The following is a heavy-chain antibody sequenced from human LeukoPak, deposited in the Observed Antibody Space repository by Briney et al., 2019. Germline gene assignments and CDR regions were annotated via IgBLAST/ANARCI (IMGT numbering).Heavy chain of an antibody. D-gene: IGHD6-19*01. V-gene: IGHV3-11*01. CDR3: ARILPSGWLLDY. Sequence: GGSLRLSCAASGFTFSDYYMSWIRQAPGKGLEWVSYISSSGSTIYYADSVKGRFSISRDNAKNSLYLQMNSLRAEDTAVYYCARILPSGWLLDYWGQGTLVTVSS. CDR2: ISSSGSTI. CDR1: GFTFSDYY. J-gene: IGHJ4*02.